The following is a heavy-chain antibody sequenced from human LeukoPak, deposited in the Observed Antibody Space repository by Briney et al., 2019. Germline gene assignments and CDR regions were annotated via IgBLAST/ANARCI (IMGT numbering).Heavy chain of an antibody. CDR3: ARTRPRYYYRSGSYYNN. J-gene: IGHJ4*02. CDR1: GFTVSSNY. Sequence: PGGSLRLSCAASGFTVSSNYMSWVRQAPGKGLEWVSVIYSGGSTYYADSVKGRFTISRDNSKNTLYLQMNSLRAEDTAVYYCARTRPRYYYRSGSYYNNWGQGTLVTVSS. CDR2: IYSGGST. D-gene: IGHD3-10*01. V-gene: IGHV3-53*01.